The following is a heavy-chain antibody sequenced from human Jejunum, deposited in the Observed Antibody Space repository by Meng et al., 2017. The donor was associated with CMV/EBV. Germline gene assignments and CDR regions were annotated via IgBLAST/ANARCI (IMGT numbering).Heavy chain of an antibody. V-gene: IGHV3-49*02. D-gene: IGHD3-10*01. CDR2: IRRKDYGGTT. J-gene: IGHJ6*02. Sequence: VRQAPGKGLEWVGFIRRKDYGGTTEYAASVKGRFTISRDDSKSIVYLQMNSLKTEDAGVYYCSRDPANYYASGTYSTDYYYYGLDVWGQGTTVTVSS. CDR3: SRDPANYYASGTYSTDYYYYGLDV.